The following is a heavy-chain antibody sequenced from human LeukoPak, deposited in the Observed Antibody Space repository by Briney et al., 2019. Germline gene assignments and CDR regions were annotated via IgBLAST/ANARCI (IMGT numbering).Heavy chain of an antibody. D-gene: IGHD1-26*01. CDR2: ISYDGSNK. V-gene: IGHV3-30*18. CDR1: GFTFSSYG. Sequence: GRSLRLSCAASGFTFSSYGMHWVRQAPGEGLEWVAVISYDGSNKYYADSVKGRFTISRDNSKNTLYLQMNSLRAEDTAVYYCANSGGLGGGSYYWGQGTLVTVSS. CDR3: ANSGGLGGGSYY. J-gene: IGHJ4*02.